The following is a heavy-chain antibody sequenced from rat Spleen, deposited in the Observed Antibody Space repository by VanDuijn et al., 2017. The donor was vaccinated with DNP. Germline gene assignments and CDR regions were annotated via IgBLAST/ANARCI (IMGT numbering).Heavy chain of an antibody. CDR3: ASTLVNYGTYGYYAMDA. V-gene: IGHV2-32*01. D-gene: IGHD1-3*01. CDR2: MWYDGDT. CDR1: GFSLTNYH. J-gene: IGHJ4*01. Sequence: QVQLKESGPGLVQPSQTLSLTCTVSGFSLTNYHVDWVRQPSGRGPEWMGRMWYDGDTAYNSALKSRLSISRDTSKSQVFLKMNSLQTEDTATYYCASTLVNYGTYGYYAMDAWGQGTSVTVSS.